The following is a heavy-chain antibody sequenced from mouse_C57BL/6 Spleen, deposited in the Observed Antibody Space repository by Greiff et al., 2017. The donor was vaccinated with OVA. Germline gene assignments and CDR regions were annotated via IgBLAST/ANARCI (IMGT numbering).Heavy chain of an antibody. CDR2: ISGGGGNT. Sequence: EVNVVESGGGLVKPGGSLKLSCAASGFTFSSYTMSWVRQTPEKRLEWVATISGGGGNTYYPDSVKGRFTISRDNAKNTLYLQMSSLRSEDTALYYCARRAANWEYYCDYWGQGTTLTVSS. D-gene: IGHD4-1*01. V-gene: IGHV5-9*01. J-gene: IGHJ2*01. CDR3: ARRAANWEYYCDY. CDR1: GFTFSSYT.